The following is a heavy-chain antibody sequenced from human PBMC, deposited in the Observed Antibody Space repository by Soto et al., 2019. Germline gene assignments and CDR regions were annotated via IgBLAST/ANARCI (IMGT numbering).Heavy chain of an antibody. CDR2: VHHSWGS. CDR1: GGSISSYY. CDR3: ARQGFGPLHGLVDV. Sequence: QVQLQESGPGLVKPSETLSLSCTVSGGSISSYYWSWFRQSPGKRMEWIGYVHHSWGSSYNPSLQSRVAISLDTSKRQFSLKVTSVTATDTAGYYCARQGFGPLHGLVDVWGQGTTVTVSS. J-gene: IGHJ6*02. D-gene: IGHD3-10*01. V-gene: IGHV4-59*08.